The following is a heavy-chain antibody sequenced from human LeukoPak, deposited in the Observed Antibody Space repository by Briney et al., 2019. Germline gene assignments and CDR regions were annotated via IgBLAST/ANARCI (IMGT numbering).Heavy chain of an antibody. CDR2: INPNSGGT. CDR3: ASGAEYCGGDCYDKYYFDY. CDR1: GYTFTSYD. D-gene: IGHD2-21*02. Sequence: GASVKVSCKASGYTFTSYDINWVRQATGQGLEWMGWINPNSGGTNYAQKFQGRVTMTRDTSISTAYMELSRLRSDDTAVYYCASGAEYCGGDCYDKYYFDYWGQGTLVTVSS. V-gene: IGHV1-2*02. J-gene: IGHJ4*02.